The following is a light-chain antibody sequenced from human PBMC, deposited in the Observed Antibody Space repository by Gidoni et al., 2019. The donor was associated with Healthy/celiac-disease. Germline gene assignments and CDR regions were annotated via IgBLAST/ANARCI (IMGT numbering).Light chain of an antibody. V-gene: IGKV3-20*01. CDR3: QQYGSSPYS. J-gene: IGKJ2*03. CDR2: GVS. Sequence: MVLTQSPGTLSLSPGERATLSCSASQSVSSSYLAWYQQKPGQAPRLLIYGVSSRATGIPDRFSGSGTGTDFTLTISRLEPEDFAVYYCQQYGSSPYSFGQGTKLEIK. CDR1: QSVSSSY.